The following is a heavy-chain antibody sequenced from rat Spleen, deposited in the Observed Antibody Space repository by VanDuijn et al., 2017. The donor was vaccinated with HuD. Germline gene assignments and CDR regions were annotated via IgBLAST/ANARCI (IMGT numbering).Heavy chain of an antibody. Sequence: QVQLKESGPGLVQPSQTLSLTCTVSGFSLTSYNVHWVRQPPGKGLEWMGRMRYNGDTSYNSALKSRLSISRDTSKNQVFLKMNSLQTDDTGTYYCTRYPFAYWGQGTLVTVSS. J-gene: IGHJ3*01. CDR3: TRYPFAY. V-gene: IGHV2-63*01. D-gene: IGHD1-4*01. CDR1: GFSLTSYN. CDR2: MRYNGDT.